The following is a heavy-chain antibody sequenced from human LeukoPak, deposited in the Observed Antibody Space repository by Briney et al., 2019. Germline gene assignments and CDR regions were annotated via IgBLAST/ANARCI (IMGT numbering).Heavy chain of an antibody. D-gene: IGHD3-3*01. V-gene: IGHV4-39*07. J-gene: IGHJ4*02. CDR3: ARGTFWSGYYHDY. Sequence: KPSETLSLTCTVSGGSISSSSYYWGWIRQPPGKGLEWIGSIYYSRSTYYNPSLKSRVTISLNTSKTQFSLKLSSVTAADTAVYYCARGTFWSGYYHDYWGQGTLVTVSS. CDR1: GGSISSSSYY. CDR2: IYYSRST.